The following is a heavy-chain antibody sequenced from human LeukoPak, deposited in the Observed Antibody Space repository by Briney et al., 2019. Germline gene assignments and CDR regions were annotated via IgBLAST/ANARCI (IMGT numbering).Heavy chain of an antibody. CDR3: ARDSLWSSGSYSSYFDY. Sequence: ASVKVSCKVSGYTLTELSMHWVRQAPGKGLEWMGGFDPEDGETIYAQKFQGRVTMTEDTSTDTAYMELSSLRSEDTAVYYCARDSLWSSGSYSSYFDYWGQGTLVTVSS. D-gene: IGHD1-26*01. CDR1: GYTLTELS. CDR2: FDPEDGET. V-gene: IGHV1-24*01. J-gene: IGHJ4*02.